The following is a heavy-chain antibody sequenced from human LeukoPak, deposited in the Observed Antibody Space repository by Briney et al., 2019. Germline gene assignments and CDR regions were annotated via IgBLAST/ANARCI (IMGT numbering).Heavy chain of an antibody. V-gene: IGHV1-8*01. CDR2: MNPNSGNT. Sequence: ASVKVPCKASGYTFTSYDINWVRQATGQGLEWMGWMNPNSGNTGYAQKFQGRVTMTRNTSISTAYMELSSLRSEDTAVYYCARVSSGWPNDYFDYWGQGSLVTVSS. CDR3: ARVSSGWPNDYFDY. CDR1: GYTFTSYD. J-gene: IGHJ4*02. D-gene: IGHD6-19*01.